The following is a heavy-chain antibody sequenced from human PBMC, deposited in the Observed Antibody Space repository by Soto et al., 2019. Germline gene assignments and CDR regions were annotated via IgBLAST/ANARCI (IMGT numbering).Heavy chain of an antibody. J-gene: IGHJ4*02. D-gene: IGHD5-18*01. CDR3: ARGGSSYGYNY. CDR1: GYTFTHTF. Sequence: ASVKVSCKASGYTFTHTFIHWVRQAPGQGLEWMGSINPDSGDTNYPQKFQGRVIMTSDTSITTAYMELRGLTYDDTAVYYCARGGSSYGYNYWGQGALVTVSS. V-gene: IGHV1-2*02. CDR2: INPDSGDT.